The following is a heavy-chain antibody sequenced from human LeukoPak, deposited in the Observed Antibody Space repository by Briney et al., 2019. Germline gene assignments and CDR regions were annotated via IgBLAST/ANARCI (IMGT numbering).Heavy chain of an antibody. CDR3: AREVPGITATGTFGWFDP. CDR1: GGSIGSYY. D-gene: IGHD6-13*01. CDR2: IYYSGTT. J-gene: IGHJ5*02. Sequence: SETLSLTCTVSGGSIGSYYWSWIRQPPGKGLEWIGYIYYSGTTDYSPSLKSRVTISVDTSKNQFSLKLSSVTAADTAVYYCAREVPGITATGTFGWFDPWGQGTLVTSPQ. V-gene: IGHV4-59*01.